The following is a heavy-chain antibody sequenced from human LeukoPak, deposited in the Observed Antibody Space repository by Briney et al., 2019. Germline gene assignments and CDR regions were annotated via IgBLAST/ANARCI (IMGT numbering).Heavy chain of an antibody. CDR2: INPNSGGT. CDR1: GYTFTGYY. D-gene: IGHD3-10*01. V-gene: IGHV1-2*04. CDR3: ATGGAYGSGDNWFDP. J-gene: IGHJ5*02. Sequence: ASVKVSCKASGYTFTGYYMHWVRQAPGQGLEWMGWINPNSGGTNYAQKFQGWVTMTRDTSISTAYMELSRLRSDDTAVYYCATGGAYGSGDNWFDPWGQGTLVTVSS.